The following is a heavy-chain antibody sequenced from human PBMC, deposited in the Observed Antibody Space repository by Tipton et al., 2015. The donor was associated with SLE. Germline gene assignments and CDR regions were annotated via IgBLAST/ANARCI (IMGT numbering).Heavy chain of an antibody. D-gene: IGHD2-2*01. CDR3: AREGRYPYYYYYMDV. CDR2: IYYSGST. Sequence: TLSLTCTVSGGSINSYYWSWIRQPPGKGLEWIGYIYYSGSTNYNPSLKSRVTISVDTSKDQFSLKLSSVTAADTAVYYCAREGRYPYYYYYMDVWGKGTTVTVSS. V-gene: IGHV4-59*01. CDR1: GGSINSYY. J-gene: IGHJ6*03.